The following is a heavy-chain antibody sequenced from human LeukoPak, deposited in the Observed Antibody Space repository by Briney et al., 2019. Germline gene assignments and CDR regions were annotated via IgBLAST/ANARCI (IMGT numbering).Heavy chain of an antibody. D-gene: IGHD2-21*01. J-gene: IGHJ3*02. Sequence: ASVKVSCKVSGYTLTELSMHWVRQAPGKGLEWMGGFDPEDGETIYAQKFQGRVTMTEDTPTDTAYMELSSLRSEDTAVYYCAAYYCGGDCYFLDAFDIWGQGTMVTVSS. CDR2: FDPEDGET. V-gene: IGHV1-24*01. CDR3: AAYYCGGDCYFLDAFDI. CDR1: GYTLTELS.